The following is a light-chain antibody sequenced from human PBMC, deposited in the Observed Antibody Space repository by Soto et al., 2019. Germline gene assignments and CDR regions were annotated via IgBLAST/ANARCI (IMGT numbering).Light chain of an antibody. V-gene: IGKV3-20*01. CDR3: QQYGSSPRT. J-gene: IGKJ5*01. Sequence: ELPPSHGTLSFSPWEMAPLPCRASQSVSSSYLAWYQQKPGQTPRLLIYGASTRATGIPDRISGSGSGTDFTLTITRLEPEDFAVYYCQQYGSSPRTFGQGTQLEI. CDR1: QSVSSSY. CDR2: GAS.